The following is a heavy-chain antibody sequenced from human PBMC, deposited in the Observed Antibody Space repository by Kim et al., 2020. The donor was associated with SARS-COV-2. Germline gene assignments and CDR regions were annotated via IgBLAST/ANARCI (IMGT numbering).Heavy chain of an antibody. Sequence: GGSLRLSCAASGFTFSSYWMSWVRQAPGKGLEWVANIKQDGSEKYYVDSVKGRFTISRDNAKNSLYLQMNSLRAEDTAVYYCASELTNDAFDIWGQGTMVTVSS. V-gene: IGHV3-7*01. CDR3: ASELTNDAFDI. CDR1: GFTFSSYW. D-gene: IGHD3-3*01. J-gene: IGHJ3*02. CDR2: IKQDGSEK.